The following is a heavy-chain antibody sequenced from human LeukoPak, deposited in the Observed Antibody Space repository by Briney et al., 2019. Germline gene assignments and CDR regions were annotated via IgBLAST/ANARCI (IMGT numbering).Heavy chain of an antibody. CDR1: GFTFSSYV. J-gene: IGHJ3*02. Sequence: PVGSLRLSCAASGFTFSSYVMNWVRKAPGKGLEWVSYISSSGSTIYYADSVKGRFTISRDKAKNSLYLQMKSLRAEDTAVYYCARLGYYYDSSASRGHAFDIWGQGTMVTVSS. V-gene: IGHV3-48*03. CDR2: ISSSGSTI. CDR3: ARLGYYYDSSASRGHAFDI. D-gene: IGHD3-22*01.